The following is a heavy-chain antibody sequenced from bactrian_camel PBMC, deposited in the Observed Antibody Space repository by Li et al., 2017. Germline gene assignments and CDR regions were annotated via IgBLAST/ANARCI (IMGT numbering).Heavy chain of an antibody. CDR3: AVYDAYAGRCSFREDYYDY. V-gene: IGHV3S53*01. Sequence: QVQLVESGGGSVQAGGSLKLSCVASAYLLISCERAWYRQSPGKERELVSSIRSDGTIRDASSVKGRFTVSHDNAKNTAYLQMDDLKPEDTASYHCAVYDAYAGRCSFREDYYDYWGPGTQVTVS. CDR2: IRSDGTI. CDR1: AYLLISCE. D-gene: IGHD2*01. J-gene: IGHJ4*01.